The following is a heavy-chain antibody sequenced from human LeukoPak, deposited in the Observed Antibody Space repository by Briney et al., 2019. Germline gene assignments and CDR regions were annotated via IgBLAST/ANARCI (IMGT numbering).Heavy chain of an antibody. CDR2: IYYSGST. Sequence: PSETLSLTCTVSGGSISSSSYYWGWIRQPPGKGLEWIGSIYYSGSTYYNPSLKSRVTISVDTSKNQFSLKLSSVTAADTAVYHCARLIGGGGYSYGPIDYWGQGTLVTVSS. CDR3: ARLIGGGGYSYGPIDY. D-gene: IGHD5-18*01. CDR1: GGSISSSSYY. J-gene: IGHJ4*02. V-gene: IGHV4-39*01.